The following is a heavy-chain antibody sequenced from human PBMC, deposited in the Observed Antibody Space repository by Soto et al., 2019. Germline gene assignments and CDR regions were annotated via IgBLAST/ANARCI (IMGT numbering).Heavy chain of an antibody. J-gene: IGHJ4*02. CDR2: IYYRGTT. D-gene: IGHD5-12*01. Sequence: SETLSLTCTVSGGSISSYYWSWIRQPPGKGLEWIGYIYYRGTTNYNPSLKSRVTISVDTSKNQFSLKLSSVTAADTAVYYCARNVDPDYWGQGTLVTVSS. CDR3: ARNVDPDY. V-gene: IGHV4-59*01. CDR1: GGSISSYY.